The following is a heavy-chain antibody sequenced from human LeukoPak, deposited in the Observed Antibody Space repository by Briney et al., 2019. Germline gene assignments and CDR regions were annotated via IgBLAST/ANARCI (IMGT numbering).Heavy chain of an antibody. J-gene: IGHJ5*02. Sequence: SETLSLTCTVSGGSISSSSYYWGWIRQPPGKGLEWIGSIYYSGSTYYNPSPKSRVTISVDTSKNQFSLKLSSVTAADTAVYYCAREYYGSGKWDPWGQGTLVTVSS. CDR3: AREYYGSGKWDP. CDR1: GGSISSSSYY. CDR2: IYYSGST. V-gene: IGHV4-39*07. D-gene: IGHD3-10*01.